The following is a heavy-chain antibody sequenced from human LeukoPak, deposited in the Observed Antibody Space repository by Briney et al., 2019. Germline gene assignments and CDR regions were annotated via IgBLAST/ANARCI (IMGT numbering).Heavy chain of an antibody. V-gene: IGHV4-38-2*02. J-gene: IGHJ3*02. Sequence: PSETLSLTCTVSGYAISSDYYWGWIRQPPGKGLEWIGSIYHSGSTYYNPSLKRRVTISVDTSKNRFSLKLSSVTAADTAVYYRARAQGRAGAGFDIWGQGTMVTVSS. CDR1: GYAISSDYY. D-gene: IGHD3-10*01. CDR2: IYHSGST. CDR3: ARAQGRAGAGFDI.